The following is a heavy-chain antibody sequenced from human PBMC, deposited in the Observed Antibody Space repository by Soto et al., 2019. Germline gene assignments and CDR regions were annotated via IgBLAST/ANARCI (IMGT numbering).Heavy chain of an antibody. CDR2: IKSKTDGGTT. Sequence: EVQLVESGGGLVKPGGSLRLSCAASGFTFSNAWMSWVRQAPGKGLEWVGRIKSKTDGGTTDYAAPVKGRFTISRDDSKNTLYLQMNSLKTEDTGVYYCTTEGDDYGDYVGVLDAFDIWGQGTMVTVSS. CDR3: TTEGDDYGDYVGVLDAFDI. J-gene: IGHJ3*02. CDR1: GFTFSNAW. V-gene: IGHV3-15*01. D-gene: IGHD4-17*01.